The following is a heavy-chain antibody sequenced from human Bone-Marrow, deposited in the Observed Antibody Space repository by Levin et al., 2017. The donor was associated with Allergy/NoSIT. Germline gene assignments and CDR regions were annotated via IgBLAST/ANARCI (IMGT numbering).Heavy chain of an antibody. V-gene: IGHV3-23*01. CDR3: AKSWPSKMYYYDSSGYYYFDY. Sequence: GGSLRLSCAASGFTFSSYAMSWVRQAPGKGLEWVSAISGSGGSTYYADSVKGRFTISRDNSKNTLYLQMNSLRAEDTAVYYCAKSWPSKMYYYDSSGYYYFDYWGQGTLVTVSS. CDR2: ISGSGGST. J-gene: IGHJ4*02. D-gene: IGHD3-22*01. CDR1: GFTFSSYA.